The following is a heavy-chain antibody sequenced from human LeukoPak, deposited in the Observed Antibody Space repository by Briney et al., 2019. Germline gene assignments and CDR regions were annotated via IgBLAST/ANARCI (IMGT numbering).Heavy chain of an antibody. CDR2: IHTSGGT. J-gene: IGHJ4*02. V-gene: IGHV4-61*02. CDR1: GDSISSGSFY. D-gene: IGHD5-24*01. CDR3: AEDRGDGHNSGYFVY. Sequence: PSQTLSLTCTVSGDSISSGSFYWSWIRQPAGKRLEWIGRIHTSGGTDYNPSLKSRVTISVDTSRNQYSLKLSSVTAADTAVYYCAEDRGDGHNSGYFVYWGQGTLVTVSS.